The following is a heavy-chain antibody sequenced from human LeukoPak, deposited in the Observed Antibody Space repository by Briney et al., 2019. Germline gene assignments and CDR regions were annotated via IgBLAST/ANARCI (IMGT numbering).Heavy chain of an antibody. CDR2: INHSGST. D-gene: IGHD2-21*02. CDR1: GGSFSGYY. J-gene: IGHJ5*02. CDR3: ARGQSVVVTTPGNWFDP. Sequence: SETLSLTCAVYGGSFSGYYWSWIRQPPGKGPEWIGEINHSGSTNYNPSLKSRVTISVDTSKSQFSLKLSSVTVADTAVYYCARGQSVVVTTPGNWFDPWGQGTLVTVSS. V-gene: IGHV4-34*01.